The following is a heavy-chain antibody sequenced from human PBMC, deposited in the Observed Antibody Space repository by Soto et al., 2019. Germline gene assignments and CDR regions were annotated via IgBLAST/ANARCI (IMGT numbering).Heavy chain of an antibody. Sequence: SETLSLTCTVSGVSITSRRSYWGWVRQPPGKGLEWIGSAYNNGNRYYNPCLKSRVTISVDTSKSQYSLKLTSVSAADTAVYYCAAPFSGSSGYYDFTFDYWSQGILVTVSS. J-gene: IGHJ4*02. CDR3: AAPFSGSSGYYDFTFDY. CDR2: AYNNGNR. D-gene: IGHD3-22*01. V-gene: IGHV4-39*01. CDR1: GVSITSRRSY.